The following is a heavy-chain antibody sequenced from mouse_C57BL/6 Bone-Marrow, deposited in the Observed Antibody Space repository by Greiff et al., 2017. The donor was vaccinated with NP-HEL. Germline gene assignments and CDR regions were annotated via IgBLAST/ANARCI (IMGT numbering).Heavy chain of an antibody. D-gene: IGHD2-3*01. CDR2: IYPGSGST. V-gene: IGHV1-55*01. CDR3: ARSLYDGYYPSFAY. J-gene: IGHJ3*01. Sequence: QVQLQQSGAELVKPGASVKMSCKASGYTFTSYWITWVKQRPGQGLEWIGDIYPGSGSTNYNEKFKSKATLTVDTSSSTAYMQLSSLTSEDSAVYYCARSLYDGYYPSFAYWGQGTLVTVSA. CDR1: GYTFTSYW.